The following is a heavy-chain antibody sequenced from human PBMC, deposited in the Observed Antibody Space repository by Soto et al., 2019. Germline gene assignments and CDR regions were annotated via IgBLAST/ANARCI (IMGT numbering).Heavy chain of an antibody. V-gene: IGHV1-8*01. Sequence: ASVKVSCKASGYTFTSYDINWVRQATGQGLEWMGWMNPNSGNSGYAQKFQGRVTMTRNTSISTAYMELSSLRSEDTAVYYCARGSPTNVGTFLAWSLIAFDICGQGPMVTVSS. CDR3: ARGSPTNVGTFLAWSLIAFDI. D-gene: IGHD3-3*02. CDR1: GYTFTSYD. CDR2: MNPNSGNS. J-gene: IGHJ3*02.